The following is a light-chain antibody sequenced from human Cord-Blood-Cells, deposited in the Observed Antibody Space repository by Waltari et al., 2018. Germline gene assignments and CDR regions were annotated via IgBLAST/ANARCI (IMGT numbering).Light chain of an antibody. CDR2: AVS. CDR1: SRDVVGYNS. V-gene: IGLV2-11*01. Sequence: QSALPQPRSVSGSPGQSDPIPCTANSRDVVGYNSASWYQQHPGKAPKLMIYAVSKRPSGVPDRFSGSKAGNTASLTISGLQAEDEADYYCCSYAGSYTVVFGGGTKLTVL. CDR3: CSYAGSYTVV. J-gene: IGLJ2*01.